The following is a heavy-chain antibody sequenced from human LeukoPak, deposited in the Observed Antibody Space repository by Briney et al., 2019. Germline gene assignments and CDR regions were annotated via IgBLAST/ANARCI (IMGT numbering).Heavy chain of an antibody. Sequence: GGSLRLSCAASGFTVSSNYMSWVRQAPGKGLEWVSVIYSGGSIYYADSVKGRFTISRDNSKNTLYLQMNSLRAEDTAVYYCAREIVGATTSYYFDYWGQGTLVTVSS. CDR2: IYSGGSI. V-gene: IGHV3-66*01. CDR1: GFTVSSNY. J-gene: IGHJ4*02. D-gene: IGHD1-26*01. CDR3: AREIVGATTSYYFDY.